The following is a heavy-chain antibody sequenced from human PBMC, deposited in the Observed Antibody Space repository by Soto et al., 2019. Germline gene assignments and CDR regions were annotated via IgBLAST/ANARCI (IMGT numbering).Heavy chain of an antibody. D-gene: IGHD3-22*01. CDR3: AKTTIGHYYDSSGYPNWYFDL. CDR2: ISWNSGSI. Sequence: EVQLVESGGGLVQPGRSLRLSCAASGFTFDDYDMHWVRQAPGKGLEWVSGISWNSGSIGYADSVKGRFTISRDNAKNSLYLQMNSLRAEDTSLYYCAKTTIGHYYDSSGYPNWYFDLWGRGTLVTVSS. V-gene: IGHV3-9*01. J-gene: IGHJ2*01. CDR1: GFTFDDYD.